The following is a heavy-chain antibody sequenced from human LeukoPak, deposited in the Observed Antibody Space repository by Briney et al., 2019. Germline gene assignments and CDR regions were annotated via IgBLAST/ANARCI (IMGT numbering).Heavy chain of an antibody. Sequence: GGSLRLSCAASGFIFSSYSMNWVRQAPGKGLEWVSSITSSSSYIYYADSVKGRFTISRDNAKKSLYLQMNSLRADDTAVYYCASLLGWYCSGGSCYVWGQGTLVTVSS. J-gene: IGHJ4*02. CDR3: ASLLGWYCSGGSCYV. CDR1: GFIFSSYS. V-gene: IGHV3-21*01. D-gene: IGHD2-15*01. CDR2: ITSSSSYI.